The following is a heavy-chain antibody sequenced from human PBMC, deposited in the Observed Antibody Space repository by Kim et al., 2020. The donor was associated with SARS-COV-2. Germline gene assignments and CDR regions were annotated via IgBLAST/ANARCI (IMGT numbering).Heavy chain of an antibody. CDR1: GFTFSSYG. V-gene: IGHV3-30*18. Sequence: GGSLRLSCAASGFTFSSYGMHWVRQAPGKGLEWVAVISYDGSNKYYADSVKGRFTISRDNSKNTLYLQMNSLRAEDTAVYYCAKDMSPTPRIAVAGTSDYWGQGTLVTVSS. J-gene: IGHJ4*02. CDR3: AKDMSPTPRIAVAGTSDY. CDR2: ISYDGSNK. D-gene: IGHD6-19*01.